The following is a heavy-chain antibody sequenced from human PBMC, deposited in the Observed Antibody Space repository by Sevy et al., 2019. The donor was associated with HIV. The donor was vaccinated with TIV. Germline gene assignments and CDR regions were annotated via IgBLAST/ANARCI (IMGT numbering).Heavy chain of an antibody. CDR2: FYPGDSDT. Sequence: GESLKISCKSSGYNFNTDWIGWVRQMPGKGLDWMGIFYPGDSDTRYSPSFQGHITISADKSISTAFVQWNSLKASDTAMYYCASAGRPTRGFDSWGQGTVVTVSS. J-gene: IGHJ4*02. D-gene: IGHD1-26*01. CDR1: GYNFNTDW. CDR3: ASAGRPTRGFDS. V-gene: IGHV5-51*01.